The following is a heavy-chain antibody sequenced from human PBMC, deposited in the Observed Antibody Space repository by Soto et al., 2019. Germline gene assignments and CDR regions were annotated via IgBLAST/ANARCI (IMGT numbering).Heavy chain of an antibody. J-gene: IGHJ4*02. V-gene: IGHV1-69*01. Sequence: QVQLVQSGAEVKKPGSSVKVSCKASGGTFSSYAISWVRQAPGQGLEWMGGIIPIFGTANYAQKFQGSVTISADESTSTAYMELRSLRSEDTAVYYCARDPGDYDSSGYYPYYFDYWGQGTLVTVSS. CDR3: ARDPGDYDSSGYYPYYFDY. CDR1: GGTFSSYA. D-gene: IGHD3-22*01. CDR2: IIPIFGTA.